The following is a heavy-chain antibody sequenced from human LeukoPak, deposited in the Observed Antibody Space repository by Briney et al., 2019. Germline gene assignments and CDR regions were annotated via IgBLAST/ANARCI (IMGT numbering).Heavy chain of an antibody. D-gene: IGHD2-2*01. V-gene: IGHV1-2*02. CDR2: INPNSGGT. CDR3: ARAPNYCSSTSCQSLGY. J-gene: IGHJ4*02. Sequence: ASVKVSCKASGYTFTGYYMHWVRQAPGQGLEWMGWINPNSGGTNYAQKFQGRVTMSRDTSISTDYMELSRLRSDDTAVYYCARAPNYCSSTSCQSLGYWGQGTLVTVSS. CDR1: GYTFTGYY.